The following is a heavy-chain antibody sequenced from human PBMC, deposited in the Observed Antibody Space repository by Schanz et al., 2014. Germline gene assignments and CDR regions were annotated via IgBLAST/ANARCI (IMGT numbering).Heavy chain of an antibody. Sequence: QVQLVQSGAEVKKPGSPVKVSCKSSGGTFSSYAISWVRQAPGQGLEWMGRIIPILGIATYAQKFQGRLTITADKSTSTAYMELSSLRSEDTAMYYCARDYYDSSGYYYCDYWGQGTLVTVSP. J-gene: IGHJ4*02. CDR3: ARDYYDSSGYYYCDY. CDR2: IIPILGIA. V-gene: IGHV1-69*04. D-gene: IGHD3-22*01. CDR1: GGTFSSYA.